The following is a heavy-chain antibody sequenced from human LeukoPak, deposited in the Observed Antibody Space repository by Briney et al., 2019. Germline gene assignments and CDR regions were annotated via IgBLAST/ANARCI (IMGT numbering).Heavy chain of an antibody. D-gene: IGHD3-10*01. J-gene: IGHJ4*01. CDR1: GGSISSGSYY. CDR3: ARGKQWFGEXXPLDY. Sequence: SQTLSLTCTVSGGSISSGSYYWSWIRQPAGKGLEWIGRIYTSGSTNYNPSLKSRVTISVDTSKNQFSLKLSSVTAADTAVYYCARGKQWFGEXXPLDYXXXGTLVTVS. V-gene: IGHV4-61*02. CDR2: IYTSGST.